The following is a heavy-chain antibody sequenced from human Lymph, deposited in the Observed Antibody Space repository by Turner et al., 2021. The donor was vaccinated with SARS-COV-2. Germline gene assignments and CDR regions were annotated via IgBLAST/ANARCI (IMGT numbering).Heavy chain of an antibody. V-gene: IGHV3-23*01. Sequence: EVQLLESGGGLVQPGGSLRLSCAASGFTFSSYAMSWVRQAPGKGLEWVSAISVSGGSTYYADSVKGRFTISRDNSKNTLYLQMNSLGAEDTAVYYCAKGVRGVIIPEAFDIWGQGTMVTISS. CDR3: AKGVRGVIIPEAFDI. D-gene: IGHD3-10*01. CDR2: ISVSGGST. CDR1: GFTFSSYA. J-gene: IGHJ3*02.